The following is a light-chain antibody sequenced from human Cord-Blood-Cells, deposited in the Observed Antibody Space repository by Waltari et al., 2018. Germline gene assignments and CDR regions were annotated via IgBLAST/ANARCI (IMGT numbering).Light chain of an antibody. V-gene: IGKV1-9*01. CDR2: AAS. J-gene: IGKJ2*01. CDR1: QGISSY. CDR3: QQLNSYPYT. Sequence: DIQLNQSPSFLSESVGDRVTITCRVSQGISSYLSWYQQKPGKAPKLLIYAASTLQSVVPSRFSGSGSWTEFTLTISSLQPEDFATYYFQQLNSYPYTFCQGTKLEIK.